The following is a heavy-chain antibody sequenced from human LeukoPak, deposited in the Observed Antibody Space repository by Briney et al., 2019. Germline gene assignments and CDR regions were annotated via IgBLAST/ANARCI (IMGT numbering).Heavy chain of an antibody. V-gene: IGHV4-59*01. CDR2: IYYSGST. Sequence: SETLSLTCSVSGGSISTYYWTWVRQPPGKGLEWIGYIYYSGSTNYNPSFKSRVTISLDTSKNQFSLKLSSVTAADTAVYYCAKGAKMIVVVINWFDPWGQGTLVTVSS. J-gene: IGHJ5*02. CDR3: AKGAKMIVVVINWFDP. D-gene: IGHD3-22*01. CDR1: GGSISTYY.